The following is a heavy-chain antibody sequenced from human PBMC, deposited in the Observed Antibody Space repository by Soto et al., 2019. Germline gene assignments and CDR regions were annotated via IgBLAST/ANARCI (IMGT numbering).Heavy chain of an antibody. Sequence: ASVKVSCKASGYSFTDYHVHWVRQAPGQGLEWLGRINPKSGGTSTAQKFQGWVTMTRDTSINTAYMDLTRLRSDDTAVYYCARGHSTDCSNGVCSFFYNHEMDVWGQGTPVTV. CDR3: ARGHSTDCSNGVCSFFYNHEMDV. D-gene: IGHD2-8*01. CDR1: GYSFTDYH. V-gene: IGHV1-2*04. J-gene: IGHJ6*02. CDR2: INPKSGGT.